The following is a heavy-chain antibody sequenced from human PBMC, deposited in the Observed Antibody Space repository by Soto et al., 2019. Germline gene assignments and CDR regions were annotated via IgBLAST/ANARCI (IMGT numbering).Heavy chain of an antibody. CDR1: GGSFSGYY. D-gene: IGHD3-10*01. CDR2: VNHSGST. V-gene: IGHV4-34*01. J-gene: IGHJ6*02. Sequence: QVQLQQWGAGLLKPSETLSLTCGVYGGSFSGYYWSWIRQPPGKGLEWIGEVNHSGSTNYNPSLKRRVTISVAXXKXQXXLKLSSVTAADTALYYCARKYLPYYGSGSPYGMDVWGQGTTVTVSS. CDR3: ARKYLPYYGSGSPYGMDV.